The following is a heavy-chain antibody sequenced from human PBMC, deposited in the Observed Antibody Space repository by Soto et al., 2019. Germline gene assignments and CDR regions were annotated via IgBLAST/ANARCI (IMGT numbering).Heavy chain of an antibody. CDR3: ARDLKIITIFGVVTKDYYYGMDV. CDR1: GFTFSSYA. J-gene: IGHJ6*02. D-gene: IGHD3-3*01. Sequence: RLSCAASGFTFSSYAMHWVRQAPGKGLEWVAVISYDGSNKYYADSVKGRFTISRDNSKNTLYLQMNSLRAGDTAVYYCARDLKIITIFGVVTKDYYYGMDVWGQGTTVTVSS. V-gene: IGHV3-30-3*01. CDR2: ISYDGSNK.